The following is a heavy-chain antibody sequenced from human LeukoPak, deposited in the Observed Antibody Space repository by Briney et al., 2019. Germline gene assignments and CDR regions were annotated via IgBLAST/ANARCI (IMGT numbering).Heavy chain of an antibody. V-gene: IGHV1-69*04. Sequence: ASVKVSCKASGGTLTTNAISWVRQAPGQGLEWMGRIIPLLGITNYAQKFQGRVTITADKSTGTAYMALSSLRSDDTAVYYCAREVTTMIRGVTSKSFDSWGQGTLVTVSS. CDR2: IIPLLGIT. CDR3: AREVTTMIRGVTSKSFDS. CDR1: GGTLTTNA. D-gene: IGHD3-10*01. J-gene: IGHJ4*02.